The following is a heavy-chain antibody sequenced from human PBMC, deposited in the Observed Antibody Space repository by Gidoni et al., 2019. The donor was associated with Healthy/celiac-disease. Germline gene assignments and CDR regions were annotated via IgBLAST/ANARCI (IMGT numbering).Heavy chain of an antibody. Sequence: QVQLQQWGAGLLKPPETLSLTCTVYGGSFSGYYWSWIRQPPGKGLEWIGEINHSGSTNYNPSLKSRVTISVDTSKNQFSLKLSSVTAADTAVYYCARGPYVIAVAGGVDYWGQGTLVTVSS. D-gene: IGHD6-19*01. CDR2: INHSGST. J-gene: IGHJ4*02. CDR3: ARGPYVIAVAGGVDY. CDR1: GGSFSGYY. V-gene: IGHV4-34*01.